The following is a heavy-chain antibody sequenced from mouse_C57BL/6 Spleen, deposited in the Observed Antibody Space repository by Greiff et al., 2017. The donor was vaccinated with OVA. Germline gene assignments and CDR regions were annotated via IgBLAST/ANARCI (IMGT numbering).Heavy chain of an antibody. CDR1: GFTFSSYG. V-gene: IGHV5-6*02. Sequence: EVMLVESGGDLVKPGGSLKLSCAASGFTFSSYGMSWVRQTPDKRLEWVATISSGGSYTYYPDSVKGRFTISRDNAKNTLYLQMSSLKSEDTAMYYCARPPFITTVVEGYFDVWGTGTTVTVSS. CDR3: ARPPFITTVVEGYFDV. CDR2: ISSGGSYT. J-gene: IGHJ1*03. D-gene: IGHD1-1*01.